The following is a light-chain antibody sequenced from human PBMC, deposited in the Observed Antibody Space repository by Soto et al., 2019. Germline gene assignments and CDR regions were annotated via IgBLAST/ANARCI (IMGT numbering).Light chain of an antibody. CDR2: DAS. CDR3: QQYDNLPLT. CDR1: QDISNY. J-gene: IGKJ4*01. Sequence: DIYLTQYPSSVSSSVGGRVTITCQASQDISNYLNWYQQKPGKAPKLLIYDASNLETGVPSRFSGSGSGTDFTFTISSLQPEDIATYYCQQYDNLPLTFGGGTKVDIK. V-gene: IGKV1-33*01.